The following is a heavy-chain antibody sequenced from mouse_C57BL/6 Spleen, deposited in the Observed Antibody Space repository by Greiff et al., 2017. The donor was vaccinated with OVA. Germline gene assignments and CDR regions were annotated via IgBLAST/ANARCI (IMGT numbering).Heavy chain of an antibody. Sequence: VQLQQSGAELVMPGASVKLSCKASGYTFTSYWMHWVKQRPGQGLEWIGEIDPSDSYTNYNQKFKGKSTLTVDKSSSTAYMQLSSLTSEDSAVYYCARSRRAGTGSFAYWGQGTLVTVSA. CDR1: GYTFTSYW. J-gene: IGHJ3*01. CDR3: ARSRRAGTGSFAY. D-gene: IGHD3-3*01. CDR2: IDPSDSYT. V-gene: IGHV1-69*01.